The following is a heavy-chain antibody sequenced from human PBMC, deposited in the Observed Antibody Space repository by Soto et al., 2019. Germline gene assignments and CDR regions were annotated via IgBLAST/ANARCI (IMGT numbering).Heavy chain of an antibody. CDR2: IYYIGST. J-gene: IGHJ3*02. Sequence: QVQLQESGPGLVKPSETLSLTCTVSGGSISSYYWSWIRQPPGKGLEWIGYIYYIGSTNYNPSLKTRVTISVDTSKNQFSLKVSSVTAADTAVYYCARRYGDAFDIWGQGTMVTVSS. V-gene: IGHV4-59*12. D-gene: IGHD4-17*01. CDR1: GGSISSYY. CDR3: ARRYGDAFDI.